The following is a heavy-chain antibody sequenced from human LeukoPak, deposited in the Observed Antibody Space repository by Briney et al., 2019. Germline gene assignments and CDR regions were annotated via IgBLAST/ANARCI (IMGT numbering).Heavy chain of an antibody. Sequence: SPSETLSLTCAVYGWSFSGYYWSWIRQPPGKGLEWIGEINHSGSTNYNPSLKSRVTISVDTSKNQCSLKLSSVTAADTAVYYCARVFPAEDYFDYWGQGTLVTVSS. CDR2: INHSGST. CDR1: GWSFSGYY. J-gene: IGHJ4*02. D-gene: IGHD2-2*01. CDR3: ARVFPAEDYFDY. V-gene: IGHV4-34*01.